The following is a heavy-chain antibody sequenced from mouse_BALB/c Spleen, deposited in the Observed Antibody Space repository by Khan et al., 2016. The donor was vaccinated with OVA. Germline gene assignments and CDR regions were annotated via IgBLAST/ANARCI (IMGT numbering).Heavy chain of an antibody. CDR2: ISSGGSFT. CDR3: AITPGYYGSGYFDY. V-gene: IGHV5-9-3*01. J-gene: IGHJ2*01. Sequence: EVELVESGGGFVKPGGSLKLSCAASGFTFSNYGLSWVRQTPEKSLEWVATISSGGSFTYYPDSVKGRFTISRDNAENTLYLQLSSLRYEATAMYYCAITPGYYGSGYFDYWGQGTTLTVSS. D-gene: IGHD1-1*01. CDR1: GFTFSNYG.